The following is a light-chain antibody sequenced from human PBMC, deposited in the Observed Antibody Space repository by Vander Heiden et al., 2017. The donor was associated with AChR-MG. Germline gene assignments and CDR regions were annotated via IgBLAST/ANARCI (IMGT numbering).Light chain of an antibody. Sequence: QSALTQPASVSGSPGQPLTISCTGTSGDVGGHNYVSWYQQHPGKAPKLMIYDVSNRPSGVSNRFSGSKSGNTASLTISGLQAEDEADYYCSSYTSSSTPLYVFGTGTKVTVL. CDR3: SSYTSSSTPLYV. CDR2: DVS. J-gene: IGLJ1*01. V-gene: IGLV2-14*03. CDR1: SGDVGGHNY.